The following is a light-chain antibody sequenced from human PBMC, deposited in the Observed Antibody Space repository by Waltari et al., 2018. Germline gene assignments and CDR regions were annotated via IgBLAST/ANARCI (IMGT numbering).Light chain of an antibody. V-gene: IGKV1-5*03. CDR1: QSVRTY. J-gene: IGKJ1*01. Sequence: IQMTQSPSTLSASVGDRVTITCRASQSVRTYLAWYQQKPGKDPKLLIYKASTLETGVPSRFSGSGSETEFPLTIASLQPDDFGTYYCQQYNTYSWTFGQGTEVDIK. CDR2: KAS. CDR3: QQYNTYSWT.